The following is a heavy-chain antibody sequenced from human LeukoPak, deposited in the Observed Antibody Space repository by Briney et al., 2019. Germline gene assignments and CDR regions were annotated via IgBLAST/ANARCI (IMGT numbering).Heavy chain of an antibody. D-gene: IGHD3-3*01. J-gene: IGHJ5*02. CDR3: AREGPVLGDFWSGDSQNWFDP. Sequence: SVKVSCKASGGTFSSYAISWVRQAPGPGLEWMGGIIPIFGTANYAQKFQGRVTITADESTSTAYMELSSLRSEDTAVYYCAREGPVLGDFWSGDSQNWFDPWGQGTLVTVSS. CDR2: IIPIFGTA. V-gene: IGHV1-69*01. CDR1: GGTFSSYA.